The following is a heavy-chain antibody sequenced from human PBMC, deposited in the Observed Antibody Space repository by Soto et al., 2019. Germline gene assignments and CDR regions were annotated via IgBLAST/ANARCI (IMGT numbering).Heavy chain of an antibody. CDR2: IYYRGRP. CDR1: GGSISSGDAY. Sequence: QVQLQESGPGLVKPSQTLSLTCTVSGGSISSGDAYWSWIRQSPGKGLEWIGYIYYRGRPFYNPSLESLATRSVDTSKNQFSLKLNSVTAADTAVYYCAREGAASYSYYYGTDVWGQGTTFTVSS. V-gene: IGHV4-30-4*01. CDR3: AREGAASYSYYYGTDV. D-gene: IGHD3-16*01. J-gene: IGHJ6*02.